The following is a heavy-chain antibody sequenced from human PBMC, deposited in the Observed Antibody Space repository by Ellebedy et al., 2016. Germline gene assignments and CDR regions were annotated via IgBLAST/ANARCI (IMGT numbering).Heavy chain of an antibody. J-gene: IGHJ3*02. Sequence: GGSLRLSCAASGFTFSDYAISWVRQAPGKWLEWISTISFTCTYTYHADSVKGRFTISRDNSKNTLYLQMNSLRAEDTAVYSCAKDGGLGTYCVSVSCYSNAFDIWGQGTMVTVSS. CDR1: GFTFSDYA. V-gene: IGHV3-23*01. CDR2: ISFTCTYT. D-gene: IGHD2-2*01. CDR3: AKDGGLGTYCVSVSCYSNAFDI.